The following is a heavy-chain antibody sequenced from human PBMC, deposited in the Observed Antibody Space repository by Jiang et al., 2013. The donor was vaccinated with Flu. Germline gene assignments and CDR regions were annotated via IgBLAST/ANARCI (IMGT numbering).Heavy chain of an antibody. V-gene: IGHV3-9*01. CDR3: AKGGVVVVAAAFDY. J-gene: IGHJ4*02. D-gene: IGHD2-15*01. Sequence: KGRFTISRDNAKNSLYLQMNSLRAEDTALYYCAKGGVVVVAAAFDYWGQGTLVTVSS.